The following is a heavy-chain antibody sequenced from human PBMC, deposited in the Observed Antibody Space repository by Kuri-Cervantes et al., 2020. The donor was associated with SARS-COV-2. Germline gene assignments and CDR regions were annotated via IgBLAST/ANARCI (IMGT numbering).Heavy chain of an antibody. V-gene: IGHV5-51*01. CDR3: ASRAYGEQVYYYYMDV. CDR2: IYPGDSDT. D-gene: IGHD4-17*01. Sequence: GESLKISCKGSGYSLPTYWIGWVRHMPGKGLEWMGIIYPGDSDTRYSPSFQDQVTISADKSIRTAFLKWSSLKASDTAIYYCASRAYGEQVYYYYMDVWGKGTTVTVSS. J-gene: IGHJ6*03. CDR1: GYSLPTYW.